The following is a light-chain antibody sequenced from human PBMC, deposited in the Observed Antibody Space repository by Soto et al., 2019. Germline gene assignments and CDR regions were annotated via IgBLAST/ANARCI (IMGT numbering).Light chain of an antibody. CDR3: QQYNSYLFT. CDR1: QSISSW. V-gene: IGKV1-5*01. CDR2: DAS. J-gene: IGKJ3*01. Sequence: DIQMTQSPSTLSASVGDRVTITCRASQSISSWLAWYQQKPGNAPKLLIYDASSLESGVPSRFSGSGSGTEFTLTFSNLQPDDFATYYCQQYNSYLFTFGPGTKVDI.